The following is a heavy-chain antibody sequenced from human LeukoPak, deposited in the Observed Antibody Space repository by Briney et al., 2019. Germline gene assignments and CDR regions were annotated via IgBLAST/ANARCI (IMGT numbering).Heavy chain of an antibody. CDR3: ARDQDGYSGYERGYYFDY. J-gene: IGHJ4*02. D-gene: IGHD5-12*01. CDR2: INPNSGGT. CDR1: GYTFTSYD. Sequence: GASVKVSCKASGYTFTSYDINWVRQATGQGLEWMGWINPNSGGTNYAQKFQGRVTMTRDTSISTAYMELSRLRSDDTAVYSCARDQDGYSGYERGYYFDYWGQGTLVTVSS. V-gene: IGHV1-2*02.